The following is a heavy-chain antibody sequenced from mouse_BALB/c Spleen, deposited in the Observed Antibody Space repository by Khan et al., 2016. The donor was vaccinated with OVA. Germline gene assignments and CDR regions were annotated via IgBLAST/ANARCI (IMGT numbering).Heavy chain of an antibody. CDR3: AREKALYDFDY. Sequence: QVQLKESGAELVRPGASVKLSCKTSGYTFTSYWIHWVKQRSGQGLEGIARIYTGTDNTYYNEKLKDKTTLTADKSSNTAYMQLSSLKSEDSAVYFCAREKALYDFDYWGQGTTLTVSS. CDR1: GYTFTSYW. CDR2: IYTGTDNT. J-gene: IGHJ2*01. V-gene: IGHV1-76*01. D-gene: IGHD2-14*01.